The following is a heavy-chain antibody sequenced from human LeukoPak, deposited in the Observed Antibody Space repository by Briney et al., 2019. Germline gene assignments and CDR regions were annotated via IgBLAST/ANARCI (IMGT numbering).Heavy chain of an antibody. CDR2: IYSGGST. V-gene: IGHV3-53*01. CDR1: GFTFSNAW. D-gene: IGHD5-18*01. Sequence: GGSLRLSCAASGFTFSNAWMSWVRQAPGKGLEWVSVIYSGGSTYYADSVKGRFTISRDNSKNTLYLQMNSLRAEDTAVYYCARARGYSYDYFDYWGQGTLVTVSS. CDR3: ARARGYSYDYFDY. J-gene: IGHJ4*02.